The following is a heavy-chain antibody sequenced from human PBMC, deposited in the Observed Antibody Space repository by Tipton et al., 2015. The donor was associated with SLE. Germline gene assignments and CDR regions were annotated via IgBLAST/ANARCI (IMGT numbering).Heavy chain of an antibody. CDR2: ISSSGSTI. CDR3: ARAVRLPRL. CDR1: GVTFSSYA. V-gene: IGHV3-48*03. D-gene: IGHD6-25*01. Sequence: SLRLSCAVSGVTFSSYAMNWVRQAPGKGLEWVSYISSSGSTIYYADSVKGRFTISRDNAKNSLYLQMNSLRAEDTAVYYCARAVRLPRLWGQGTLVTVSS. J-gene: IGHJ4*02.